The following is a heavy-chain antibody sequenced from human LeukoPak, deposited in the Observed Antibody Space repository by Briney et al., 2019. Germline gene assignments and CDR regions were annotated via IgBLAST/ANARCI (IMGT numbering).Heavy chain of an antibody. CDR2: INHSGST. CDR3: ARGRKQWLVDC. D-gene: IGHD6-19*01. Sequence: SETLSLTCAVYGGSFSGYYWSWIRQPPGKGLEWIGEINHSGSTNYNPSLKSRVTISVDTSKNQFSLKLSSVTAADTAVYYCARGRKQWLVDCWGQGTLVTVSS. V-gene: IGHV4-34*01. CDR1: GGSFSGYY. J-gene: IGHJ4*02.